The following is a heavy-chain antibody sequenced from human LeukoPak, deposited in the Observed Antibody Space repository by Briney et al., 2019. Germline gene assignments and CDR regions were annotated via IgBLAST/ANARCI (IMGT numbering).Heavy chain of an antibody. J-gene: IGHJ3*02. V-gene: IGHV1-46*01. CDR3: ASLATIGSDSFDI. CDR1: GYSFTTFY. Sequence: ASVKVSCKASGYSFTTFYMRWVRQAPGQGLEWIGIINPSGGTTSQAQKFQGRVTMTRDTSTSTVYMELSSLRSEDTAVYYCASLATIGSDSFDIWGQGTMVTVSS. D-gene: IGHD2-2*03. CDR2: INPSGGTT.